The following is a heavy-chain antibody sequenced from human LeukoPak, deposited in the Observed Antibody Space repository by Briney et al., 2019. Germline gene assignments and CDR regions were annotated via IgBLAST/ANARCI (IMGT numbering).Heavy chain of an antibody. D-gene: IGHD3-22*01. J-gene: IGHJ4*02. CDR1: GYTFTSYA. CDR3: ARDWITYYYDSSGPRDY. V-gene: IGHV1-3*01. CDR2: INAGNGNT. Sequence: ASVKVSCKASGYTFTSYAMHWVRQAPGQRLEWMGWINAGNGNTKYSQKLQGRVTMTTDTSTSTAYMELRSLRSDDTAVYYCARDWITYYYDSSGPRDYWGQGTLVTVSS.